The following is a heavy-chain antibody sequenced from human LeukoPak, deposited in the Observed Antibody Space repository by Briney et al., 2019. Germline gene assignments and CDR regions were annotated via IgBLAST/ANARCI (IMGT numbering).Heavy chain of an antibody. Sequence: GASVKVSCKASGYTFTSYGISWVRQAPGQGLEWMGRIIPIFGTANYAQKFQGRVTITTDESTSTAYMELSSLRSEDTAVYYCASGWYSYGLWAFDIWGQGTMVTVSS. CDR3: ASGWYSYGLWAFDI. CDR2: IIPIFGTA. V-gene: IGHV1-69*05. D-gene: IGHD5-18*01. J-gene: IGHJ3*02. CDR1: GYTFTSYG.